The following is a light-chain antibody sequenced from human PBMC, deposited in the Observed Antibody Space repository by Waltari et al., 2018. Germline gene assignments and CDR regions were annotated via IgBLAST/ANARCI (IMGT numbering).Light chain of an antibody. CDR2: EVN. CDR1: SSDVGGYNY. V-gene: IGLV2-14*01. J-gene: IGLJ1*01. Sequence: QSALTQPASVSGSPGQSITISCTGTSSDVGGYNYVSWYQQHPGKAPKLMIYEVNNRPSGLSDRFSGSKSGNTASLTISGLQAEDEAGYYCTSYTSSITYVFGTGTKVTVL. CDR3: TSYTSSITYV.